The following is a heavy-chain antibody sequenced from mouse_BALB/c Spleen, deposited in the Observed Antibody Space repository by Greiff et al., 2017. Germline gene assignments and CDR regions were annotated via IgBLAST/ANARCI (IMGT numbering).Heavy chain of an antibody. V-gene: IGHV1-54*01. D-gene: IGHD1-1*01. CDR2: INPGSGGT. CDR1: GYAFTNYL. Sequence: QVQLQQSGAELVRPGTSVKVSCKASGYAFTNYLIEWVKQRPGQGLEWIGVINPGSGGTNYNEKFKGKATLTADKSSSTAYMQLSSLTSDDSAVYFCAISYYYGSSQYYFDYWGQGTTLTVSS. J-gene: IGHJ2*01. CDR3: AISYYYGSSQYYFDY.